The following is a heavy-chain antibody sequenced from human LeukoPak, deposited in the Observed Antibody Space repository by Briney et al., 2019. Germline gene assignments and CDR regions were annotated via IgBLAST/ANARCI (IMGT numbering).Heavy chain of an antibody. J-gene: IGHJ5*02. CDR1: GIPLRSYT. Sequence: GGTLRLSCAASGIPLRSYTVSWVRQAPGKGLESVSAISGSGDRTYYADSVKGRFTISRDNSKNTLYLQMNSLRDEDTAIYYCAKDAIAVALGWLDPWGQGTLVTVSS. V-gene: IGHV3-23*01. CDR2: ISGSGDRT. CDR3: AKDAIAVALGWLDP. D-gene: IGHD6-19*01.